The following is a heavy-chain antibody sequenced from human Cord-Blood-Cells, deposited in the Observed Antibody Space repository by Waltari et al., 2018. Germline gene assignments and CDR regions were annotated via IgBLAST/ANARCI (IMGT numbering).Heavy chain of an antibody. CDR2: MNPNIGNT. CDR3: ARGPLYSSSWYQDY. Sequence: QVRLVQSGAEVKKPGASVQVSCKASGYTFTSYDVNWLRQATGQWLEWMGWMNPNIGNTGYAQKVQGRVTMTRNTSISTAYMELSSLRSEDTAVYYCARGPLYSSSWYQDYWGQGTLVTVSS. CDR1: GYTFTSYD. V-gene: IGHV1-8*01. J-gene: IGHJ4*02. D-gene: IGHD6-13*01.